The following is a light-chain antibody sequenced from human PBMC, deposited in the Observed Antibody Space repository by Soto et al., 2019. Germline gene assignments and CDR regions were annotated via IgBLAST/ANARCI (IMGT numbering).Light chain of an antibody. CDR1: SSDVGGYNY. CDR3: SSYTSSSTVV. Sequence: QSALTQPASVSGSPGQSITISCTGTSSDVGGYNYVCWYQQHPGRAPKLIIHDVSDRPSGVSSRFSGSKSGNTASLSISGLQAQDEADYYCSSYTSSSTVVFGGGTKLTVL. J-gene: IGLJ2*01. V-gene: IGLV2-14*01. CDR2: DVS.